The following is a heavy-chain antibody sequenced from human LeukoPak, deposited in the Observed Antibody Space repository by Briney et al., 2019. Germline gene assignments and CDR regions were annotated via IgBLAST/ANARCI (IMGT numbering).Heavy chain of an antibody. Sequence: GGSLRLSCAASGFTFSSFAMSWVRQSPGNGREWVSAISGIGVNTYYADSVEGRFTISRDNSKNLLCLQMNSLRAEDTAVYYCARGPSGYHHTGGQGTLVTVSS. CDR2: ISGIGVNT. CDR3: ARGPSGYHHT. D-gene: IGHD5-12*01. J-gene: IGHJ4*02. CDR1: GFTFSSFA. V-gene: IGHV3-23*01.